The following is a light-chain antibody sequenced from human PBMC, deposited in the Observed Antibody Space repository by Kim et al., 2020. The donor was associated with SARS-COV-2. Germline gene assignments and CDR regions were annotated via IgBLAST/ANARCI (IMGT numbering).Light chain of an antibody. CDR1: SSDVGGYNY. J-gene: IGLJ2*01. V-gene: IGLV2-8*01. CDR3: SSYAGSKLA. CDR2: EVS. Sequence: PGQSVTSSCTGTSSDVGGYNYVSWYQQHPGKAPKLMFYEVSKRPSGVPDRFSGSKSGITASLTVSGLQAEDEADYYCSSYAGSKLAFGGGTQLTVL.